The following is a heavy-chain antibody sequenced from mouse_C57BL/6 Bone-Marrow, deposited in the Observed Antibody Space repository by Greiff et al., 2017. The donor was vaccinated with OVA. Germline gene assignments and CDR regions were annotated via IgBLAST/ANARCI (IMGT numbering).Heavy chain of an antibody. CDR3: ARDYDYFDY. J-gene: IGHJ2*01. Sequence: EVQLLESGPGLVKPSQSLSLTCSVTGYSITSGYYWNWTRQFPGNKLEWMGYISYDGSNNYNPSLKNRISITRDTSKNQFFLKLNSVTTEDTATYDCARDYDYFDYWGQGTTLTVSS. D-gene: IGHD2-12*01. CDR2: ISYDGSN. V-gene: IGHV3-6*01. CDR1: GYSITSGYY.